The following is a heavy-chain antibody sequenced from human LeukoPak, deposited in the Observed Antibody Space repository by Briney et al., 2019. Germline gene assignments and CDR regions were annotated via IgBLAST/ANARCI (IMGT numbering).Heavy chain of an antibody. V-gene: IGHV4-39*02. J-gene: IGHJ4*02. CDR1: GGSISSSSYY. CDR3: ARDRYYYGSGSYTFDY. D-gene: IGHD3-10*01. CDR2: IFYSGNF. Sequence: SETLSLTCTVSGGSISSSSYYWGWIRQPPGKGLEWIGSIFYSGNFFYNPSLESRVSISVDTSKNQFSLKLRSVTAADTAVYYCARDRYYYGSGSYTFDYWGQGTLVTVSS.